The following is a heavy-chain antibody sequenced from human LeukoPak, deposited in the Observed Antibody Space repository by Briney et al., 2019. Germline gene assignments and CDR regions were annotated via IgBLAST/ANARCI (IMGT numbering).Heavy chain of an antibody. V-gene: IGHV4-34*01. D-gene: IGHD3-10*01. CDR2: INHSGST. J-gene: IGHJ4*02. Sequence: SETLPLTCAVYGGSFSGYYWSWIRQPPGKGLEWIGEINHSGSTNYNPSLKSRVTISVDTSKNQFSLKLSSVTAADTAVYYCARARKWYYGSGSYYPYYFDYWGQGTLVTVSS. CDR1: GGSFSGYY. CDR3: ARARKWYYGSGSYYPYYFDY.